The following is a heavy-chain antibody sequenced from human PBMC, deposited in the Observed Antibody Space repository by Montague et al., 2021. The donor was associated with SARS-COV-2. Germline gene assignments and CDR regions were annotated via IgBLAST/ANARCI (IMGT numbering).Heavy chain of an antibody. CDR3: ARAGSGSYRYGMDV. Sequence: SLRLSCAASGFTFSSYAMHWVRQAQGKGLEWVALTSYDGSNKYYVDSVKGRFTISRDNSKNTLYVQMNSLRAEDTAMYYCARAGSGSYRYGMDVWGQGTTVTVSS. J-gene: IGHJ6*02. V-gene: IGHV3-30*04. D-gene: IGHD3-10*01. CDR1: GFTFSSYA. CDR2: TSYDGSNK.